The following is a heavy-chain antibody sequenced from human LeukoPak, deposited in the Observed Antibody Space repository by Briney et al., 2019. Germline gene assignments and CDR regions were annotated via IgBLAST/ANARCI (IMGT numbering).Heavy chain of an antibody. CDR3: AKDHYWSIDY. D-gene: IGHD3-3*01. V-gene: IGHV3-30*04. Sequence: GGSLRLSCAASGFTFSSYALHWVRQAPGKGLEWVAAISYVESDTYYAASVKGRITISRDIAKNTLYLQMNSLRAEDTGVYYCAKDHYWSIDYWGRGTLVTVSS. J-gene: IGHJ4*02. CDR2: ISYVESDT. CDR1: GFTFSSYA.